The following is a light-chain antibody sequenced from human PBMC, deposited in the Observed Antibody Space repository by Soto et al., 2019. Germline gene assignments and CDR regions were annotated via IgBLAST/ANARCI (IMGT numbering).Light chain of an antibody. J-gene: IGLJ1*01. CDR3: QSYDSGLSGYV. CDR1: SSNIGAGYD. V-gene: IGLV1-40*01. Sequence: QSVLTQPPSVSGAPGQRVTISCTGSSSNIGAGYDVHWYQQLPGTAPKLLIYGNSNRPSGVPDRFSGSKSGTSASLAITGRQAEDEADYYCQSYDSGLSGYVFGTGTKLTVL. CDR2: GNS.